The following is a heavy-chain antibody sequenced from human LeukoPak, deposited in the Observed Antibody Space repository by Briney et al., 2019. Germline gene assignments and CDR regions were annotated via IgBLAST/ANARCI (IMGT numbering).Heavy chain of an antibody. CDR1: GGTFSSYA. CDR3: ARAVERGYYMDV. Sequence: SVKVSCKASGGTFSSYAISWVRQAPGQGLEWMGGIIPIFGTANYAQKFQGRVAITTDESTSTAYMELSSLRSEDTAVYYCARAVERGYYMDVWGKGTTVTVSS. D-gene: IGHD5-24*01. V-gene: IGHV1-69*05. J-gene: IGHJ6*03. CDR2: IIPIFGTA.